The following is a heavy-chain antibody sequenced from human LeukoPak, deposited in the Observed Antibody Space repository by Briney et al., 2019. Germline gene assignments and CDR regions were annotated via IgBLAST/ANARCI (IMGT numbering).Heavy chain of an antibody. J-gene: IGHJ4*02. Sequence: GGSLRLSCAASGFIFSSYDMNWVRQAPGKGLEWVSSIGSSNSDIYYADSAKGRFTISRDNAKNSLYLQMNSLRAEDTAVYYCVRDGPRAPRHLWLQNDYWGQGTLVTVSS. CDR1: GFIFSSYD. CDR2: IGSSNSDI. V-gene: IGHV3-21*01. CDR3: VRDGPRAPRHLWLQNDY. D-gene: IGHD5-24*01.